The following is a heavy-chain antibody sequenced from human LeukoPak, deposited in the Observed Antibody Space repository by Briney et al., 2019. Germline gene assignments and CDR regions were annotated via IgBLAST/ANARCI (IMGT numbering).Heavy chain of an antibody. D-gene: IGHD2-2*01. J-gene: IGHJ5*02. CDR2: IKQDGTGT. Sequence: GGSLRLSCAASGFTFSSTWMTWVRQAPGKGLEWVANIKQDGTGTYFGDSVKGRFTISRDNAKKSLYLQMNSLRDEDTAVYYCARGGVVVPAAMGFDPWGQGTLVTVSS. CDR3: ARGGVVVPAAMGFDP. CDR1: GFTFSSTW. V-gene: IGHV3-7*01.